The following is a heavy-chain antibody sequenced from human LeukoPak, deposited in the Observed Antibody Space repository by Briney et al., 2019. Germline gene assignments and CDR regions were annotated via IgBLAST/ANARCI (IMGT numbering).Heavy chain of an antibody. D-gene: IGHD3-16*01. J-gene: IGHJ3*02. CDR2: IWYDGSNK. CDR1: GFTFSSYG. V-gene: IGHV3-33*06. CDR3: AKVGGQFGVPLSPRGSRDNDAFDI. Sequence: PGGSLRLSCAASGFTFSSYGMHWVRQAPGKGLEWVAVIWYDGSNKYYADSVKGRFTISRDNSKNTLYLQMNSLRAEDTAVYYCAKVGGQFGVPLSPRGSRDNDAFDIWGQGTMSPSLQ.